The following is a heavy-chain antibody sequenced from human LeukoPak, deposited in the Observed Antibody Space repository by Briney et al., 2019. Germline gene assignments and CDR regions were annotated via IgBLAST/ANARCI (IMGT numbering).Heavy chain of an antibody. J-gene: IGHJ5*02. V-gene: IGHV4-39*07. D-gene: IGHD3-10*01. CDR3: ARVFYGSGSSFDP. CDR1: GGSISSGDYY. CDR2: IYHSGST. Sequence: NPSQTLSLTCTVSGGSISSGDYYWSWIRQPPGKGLEWIGSIYHSGSTYYNPSLKSRVTISVDTSKNQFSLKLSSVTAADTAVYYCARVFYGSGSSFDPWGQGTLVTVSS.